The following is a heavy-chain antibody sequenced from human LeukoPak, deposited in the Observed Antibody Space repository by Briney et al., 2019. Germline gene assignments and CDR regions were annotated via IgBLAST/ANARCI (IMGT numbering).Heavy chain of an antibody. Sequence: GGTLRLSCAASGFTFTSYGMSWVRQAPGKGLEWVSTINTSGATTYYADSVKGRFTISRDNSKNTLYLQMNSLRAEDTAVYYCAKPPGLRRLDPWGQGTLVTVSS. CDR3: AKPPGLRRLDP. CDR1: GFTFTSYG. D-gene: IGHD5-12*01. J-gene: IGHJ5*02. CDR2: INTSGATT. V-gene: IGHV3-23*01.